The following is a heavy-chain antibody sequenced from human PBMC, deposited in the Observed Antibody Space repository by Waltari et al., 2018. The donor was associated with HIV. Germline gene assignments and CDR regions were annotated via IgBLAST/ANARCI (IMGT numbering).Heavy chain of an antibody. CDR1: GYSISSGYY. V-gene: IGHV4-38-2*01. CDR3: ARQIQCSGGSCHDAYFDY. Sequence: QVQLQESGPGLVKPSATLSLTCAVSGYSISSGYYWGWIRQPPGKGLEWIGSIYHSGSTYYNPSLKSRVTISVDTSKNQFSLKLSSVTAADTAVYYCARQIQCSGGSCHDAYFDYWGQGTLVTVSS. D-gene: IGHD2-15*01. J-gene: IGHJ4*02. CDR2: IYHSGST.